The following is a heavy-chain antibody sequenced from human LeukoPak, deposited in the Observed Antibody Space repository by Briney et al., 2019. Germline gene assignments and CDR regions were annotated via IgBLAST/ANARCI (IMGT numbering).Heavy chain of an antibody. CDR1: GFSFSSFA. CDR3: ARDARLGELSFPGAYDL. J-gene: IGHJ3*01. V-gene: IGHV3-30-3*01. D-gene: IGHD3-16*02. Sequence: GGSLRLSCAASGFSFSSFAVHWVRQAPGKGLEWVALISTDGSIENHADSVKGRFTISRDNSKNTLYLQMNSLRPEDTAVYYCARDARLGELSFPGAYDLWGQGTMVIVSS. CDR2: ISTDGSIE.